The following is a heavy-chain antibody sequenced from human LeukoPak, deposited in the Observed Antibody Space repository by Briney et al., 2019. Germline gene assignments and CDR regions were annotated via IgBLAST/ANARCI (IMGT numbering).Heavy chain of an antibody. CDR3: ARGSDDSSGYYSAFDI. CDR1: GGSISSGGYS. V-gene: IGHV4-30-2*01. J-gene: IGHJ3*02. CDR2: IYHSGST. D-gene: IGHD3-22*01. Sequence: SQTLSLTCAVSGGSISSGGYSWSWIRQPPGEGLEWIGYIYHSGSTYYNPSLKSRVTISVDRSKNQFSLKLSSVTAADTAVYYCARGSDDSSGYYSAFDIWGQGTMVTVSS.